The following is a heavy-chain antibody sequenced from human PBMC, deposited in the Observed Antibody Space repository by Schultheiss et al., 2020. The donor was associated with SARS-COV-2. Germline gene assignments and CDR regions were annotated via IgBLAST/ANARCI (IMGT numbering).Heavy chain of an antibody. Sequence: SETLSLTCGVSGYSISNGYYWGWIRQPPGKGLEWIGSIYHSGSTYYNPSLKSRVTISVDTSKNQFSLKLSSVTAADTAVYYCARVAAAHVYCSGGSCYNTCFDYWGQGTLVTVSS. CDR2: IYHSGST. V-gene: IGHV4-38-2*01. CDR3: ARVAAAHVYCSGGSCYNTCFDY. D-gene: IGHD2-15*01. CDR1: GYSISNGYY. J-gene: IGHJ4*02.